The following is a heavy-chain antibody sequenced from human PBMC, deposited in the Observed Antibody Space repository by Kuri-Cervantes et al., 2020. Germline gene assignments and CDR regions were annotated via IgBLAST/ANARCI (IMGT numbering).Heavy chain of an antibody. CDR3: ARLPYSGDDYFDY. Sequence: GGSLRLSCAASGFTFSSYAMHWVRQAPGKGLEWVAVISYDGSNKYYADSVKGRFTISRDNSKNTLYLQMNSLRAEDTAVYYCARLPYSGDDYFDYWGQGTLVTVSS. J-gene: IGHJ4*02. V-gene: IGHV3-30-3*01. CDR1: GFTFSSYA. CDR2: ISYDGSNK. D-gene: IGHD5-12*01.